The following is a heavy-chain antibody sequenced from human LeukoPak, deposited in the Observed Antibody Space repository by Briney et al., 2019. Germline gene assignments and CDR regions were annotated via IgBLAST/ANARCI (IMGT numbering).Heavy chain of an antibody. Sequence: PGGTLRLSCAASGFTFSSYGMSWVRQAPGKGLEWVSTISGNGGSTYFADSVKGRFTISRDNSKNTLYLQMNSLRAEDTAVYYCARGIRVGDFDYWGQGTLVTVSS. V-gene: IGHV3-23*01. CDR1: GFTFSSYG. D-gene: IGHD3-16*01. CDR2: ISGNGGST. J-gene: IGHJ4*02. CDR3: ARGIRVGDFDY.